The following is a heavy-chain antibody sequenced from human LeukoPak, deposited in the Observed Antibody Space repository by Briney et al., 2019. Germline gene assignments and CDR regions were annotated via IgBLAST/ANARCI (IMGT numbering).Heavy chain of an antibody. Sequence: GGSLRLSCAASGFTFSSYAMSWVRQAPGKGLQWVSAISGSGASTYCADSVKGRFTISRDNSKSTLYLQMNSLRAEDTAVYYCARPPFSSSWYYFDYWGQGTLVTVSS. CDR1: GFTFSSYA. CDR2: ISGSGAST. CDR3: ARPPFSSSWYYFDY. J-gene: IGHJ4*02. D-gene: IGHD6-13*01. V-gene: IGHV3-23*01.